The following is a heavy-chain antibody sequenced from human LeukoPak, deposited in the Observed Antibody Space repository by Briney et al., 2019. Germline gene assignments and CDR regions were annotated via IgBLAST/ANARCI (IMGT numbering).Heavy chain of an antibody. CDR1: GFTFSSYG. V-gene: IGHV3-23*01. Sequence: GGSLRLSCAASGFTFSSYGMSWVRQAPGKGLEWVSAISGSGGSTYYADSVKGRFTISRDNSKNTLYLQMNSLRAEDTAVYYCARHSGASSWGLVAGFGFDYWGQGTLVTVSS. D-gene: IGHD2-15*01. CDR2: ISGSGGST. J-gene: IGHJ4*02. CDR3: ARHSGASSWGLVAGFGFDY.